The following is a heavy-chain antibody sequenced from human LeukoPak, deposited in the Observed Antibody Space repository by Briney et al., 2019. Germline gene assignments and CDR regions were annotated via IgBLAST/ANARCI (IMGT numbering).Heavy chain of an antibody. CDR1: GGSISSSSYY. J-gene: IGHJ6*02. V-gene: IGHV4-39*07. CDR3: ARDKASSGWSSYYYGMDV. D-gene: IGHD6-19*01. Sequence: SETLSLTCTVSGGSISSSSYYWGWIRQPPGKGLEWIGSIYTSGSTNYNPSLKSRVTMSVDTSKNQFSLKLSSVTAADTAVYYCARDKASSGWSSYYYGMDVWGQGTTVTVSS. CDR2: IYTSGST.